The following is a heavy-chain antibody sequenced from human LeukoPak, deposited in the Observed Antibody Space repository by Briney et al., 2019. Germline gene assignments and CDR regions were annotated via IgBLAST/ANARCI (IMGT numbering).Heavy chain of an antibody. CDR1: GGSFSGYY. CDR3: ARTYYDIAGYYYGMDV. CDR2: INHSGST. Sequence: SETLSLTCAVYGGSFSGYYWSWIRQPPGKGLEWIGEINHSGSTNYNPSLKSRVTISVDTSKHQFSLKLSSVTAADTAVYYCARTYYDIAGYYYGMDVWGQGTTVTVSS. J-gene: IGHJ6*02. D-gene: IGHD3-9*01. V-gene: IGHV4-34*01.